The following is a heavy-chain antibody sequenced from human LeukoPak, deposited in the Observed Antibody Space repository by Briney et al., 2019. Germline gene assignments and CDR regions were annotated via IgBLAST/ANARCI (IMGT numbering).Heavy chain of an antibody. J-gene: IGHJ6*03. V-gene: IGHV3-48*04. CDR3: ARETYMDV. CDR1: GFTFSSYS. CDR2: ISSGSSTT. Sequence: AGGSLRLSCAASGFTFSSYSMNWVHQAPGKGLEWISYISSGSSTTYYADSVKGRFTISRDNAKDTLYLQMSSLRAEDTAVYYCARETYMDVWGKGTTVTVSS.